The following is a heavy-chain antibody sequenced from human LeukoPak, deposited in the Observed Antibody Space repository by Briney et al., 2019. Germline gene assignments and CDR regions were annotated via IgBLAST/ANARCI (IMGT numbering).Heavy chain of an antibody. V-gene: IGHV3-48*03. CDR3: ARDPYYGDYVV. CDR2: ISSSGSTI. Sequence: GGSLRLSCAASGFTFSSYEMNWVRQAPEKGLEWVSYISSSGSTIYYADSVKGRFTISRDNAKNSLYLQMNSLRAEDTAVYYCARDPYYGDYVVWGQGTLVTVSS. CDR1: GFTFSSYE. D-gene: IGHD4-17*01. J-gene: IGHJ4*02.